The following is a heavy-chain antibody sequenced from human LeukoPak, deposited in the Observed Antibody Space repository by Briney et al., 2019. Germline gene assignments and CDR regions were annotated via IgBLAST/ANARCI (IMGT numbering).Heavy chain of an antibody. CDR1: GGTFSSYA. Sequence: SVKVSCKASGGTFSSYAISWVRQAPGQGLEWMGRIIPIFGTANYAQKFQGRVTITTDESTSTAYMELSSLRSEDTAVYYCARSIAAAGRLNVNYYYYMDVWGKGTTVTVSS. CDR2: IIPIFGTA. D-gene: IGHD6-13*01. CDR3: ARSIAAAGRLNVNYYYYMDV. J-gene: IGHJ6*03. V-gene: IGHV1-69*05.